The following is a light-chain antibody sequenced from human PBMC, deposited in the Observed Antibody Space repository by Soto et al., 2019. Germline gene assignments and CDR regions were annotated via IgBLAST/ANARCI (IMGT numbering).Light chain of an antibody. CDR1: QSVTTY. CDR2: DVS. V-gene: IGKV3-11*01. CDR3: QKRSNWPGT. Sequence: EILLTQSPGTLSSSPGERATLSCRASQSVTTYLAWYQQKPGQAPRLLIYDVSNRATGIPARFSGSGSGTDFPLPISSLEPEDVAIFYCQKRSNWPGTFGQGTKGENK. J-gene: IGKJ1*01.